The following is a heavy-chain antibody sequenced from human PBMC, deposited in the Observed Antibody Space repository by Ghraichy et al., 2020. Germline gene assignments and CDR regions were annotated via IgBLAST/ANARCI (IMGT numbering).Heavy chain of an antibody. V-gene: IGHV4-39*01. CDR2: IYYTGRT. D-gene: IGHD2-2*02. CDR1: GGSISTNSYY. CDR3: ASGLGYCSSTSCYKPYYYYGLDV. J-gene: IGHJ6*02. Sequence: SETLSLTCTVSGGSISTNSYYWGWIRQSPGKGLEWIGSIYYTGRTYFNPSLGSRVTMSVDTSTNQFSLNLSPVTAADTAVYYCASGLGYCSSTSCYKPYYYYGLDVWGRGTTVTVSS.